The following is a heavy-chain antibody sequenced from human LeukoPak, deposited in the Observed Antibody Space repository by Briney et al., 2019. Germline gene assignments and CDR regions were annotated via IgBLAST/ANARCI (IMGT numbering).Heavy chain of an antibody. D-gene: IGHD4-23*01. J-gene: IGHJ6*02. V-gene: IGHV7-4-1*02. CDR3: ARLHGGSSNYYYGMDV. CDR2: INTNTGNP. Sequence: ASVKVSCKASGYSFTRYAMNWVRQAPGQGLEWMGWINTNTGNPTYAQGFTGRFVFSLDTSVSTAYLQISSLKAEDTAVYYCARLHGGSSNYYYGMDVWGQGTTVTVSS. CDR1: GYSFTRYA.